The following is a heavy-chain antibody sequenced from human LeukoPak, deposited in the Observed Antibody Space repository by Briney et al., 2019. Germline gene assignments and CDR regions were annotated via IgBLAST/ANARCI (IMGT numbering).Heavy chain of an antibody. CDR1: GGSFSGYY. Sequence: SETLSLTCAVYGGSFSGYYWSWIRQPPGKGLEWIGEINHSGSTNYNPSLKSRVTISVDTCKNQFSLKLSSVTAADTAVYYCAGGYGSGDYYYYYMDVWGKGTTVTISS. D-gene: IGHD3-10*01. V-gene: IGHV4-34*01. J-gene: IGHJ6*03. CDR3: AGGYGSGDYYYYYMDV. CDR2: INHSGST.